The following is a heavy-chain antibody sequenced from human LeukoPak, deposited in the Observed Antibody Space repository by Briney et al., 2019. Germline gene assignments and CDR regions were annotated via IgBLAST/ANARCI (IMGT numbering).Heavy chain of an antibody. Sequence: GRSLTLSCAASAFTFSGSTMHWVRQASGKGLEWVGRIRGKANNYATTYGASVRGRFTISRDDSTNTAYLQMNSLKTEDTAVYYCTIGDLHALDIWGQGTMVTVSS. CDR2: IRGKANNYAT. CDR1: AFTFSGST. D-gene: IGHD3-16*01. CDR3: TIGDLHALDI. J-gene: IGHJ3*02. V-gene: IGHV3-73*01.